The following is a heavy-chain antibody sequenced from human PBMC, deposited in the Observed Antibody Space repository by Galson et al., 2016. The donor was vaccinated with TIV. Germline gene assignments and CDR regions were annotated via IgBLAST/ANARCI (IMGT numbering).Heavy chain of an antibody. V-gene: IGHV3-7*01. D-gene: IGHD6-19*01. Sequence: SLRLSCADSRSTFSSSWMNWVHQAPGKGLEWVANINGDGTEIKYVDSVKGRFTISRDNAKNSLYLQMSNLRVEDTAIYYCAQWLGTSNSWGQGTLVTVSS. CDR2: INGDGTEI. CDR1: RSTFSSSW. J-gene: IGHJ4*02. CDR3: AQWLGTSNS.